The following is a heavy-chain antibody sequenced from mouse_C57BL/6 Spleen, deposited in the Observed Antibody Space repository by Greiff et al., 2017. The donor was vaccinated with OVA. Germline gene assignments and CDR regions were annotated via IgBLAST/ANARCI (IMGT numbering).Heavy chain of an antibody. CDR3: ARERGSYDYDVAMDY. J-gene: IGHJ4*01. CDR2: INPNNGGT. D-gene: IGHD2-4*01. CDR1: GYTFTDYN. V-gene: IGHV1-18*01. Sequence: VQLQQSGPELVKPGASVKIPCKASGYTFTDYNMDWVKQSHGKSLEWIGDINPNNGGTIYNQKFKGKATLTVDKSSSTAYMELRSLTSEDTAVYYCARERGSYDYDVAMDYWGQGTSVTVSS.